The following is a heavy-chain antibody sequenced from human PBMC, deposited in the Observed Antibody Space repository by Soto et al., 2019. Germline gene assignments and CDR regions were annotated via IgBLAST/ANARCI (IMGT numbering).Heavy chain of an antibody. CDR1: GYTFTSYY. V-gene: IGHV1-46*04. Sequence: ASVKVSCKASGYTFTSYYMHWVRQAPGQGLEWMGIINPSSGGTSYAQKLQGRVSMTRDTSTSTVYMELSRLTSEDTAVYFCARDLLYCSTTSCYTRGNRWFDPWGHGTLVTVSS. D-gene: IGHD2-2*01. CDR3: ARDLLYCSTTSCYTRGNRWFDP. J-gene: IGHJ5*02. CDR2: INPSSGGT.